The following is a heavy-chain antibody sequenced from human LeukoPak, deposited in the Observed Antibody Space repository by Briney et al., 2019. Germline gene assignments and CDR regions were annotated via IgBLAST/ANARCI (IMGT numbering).Heavy chain of an antibody. V-gene: IGHV3-11*06. CDR2: ISSSGSYT. CDR1: GFTFSDYY. CDR3: ARLKYGSPQH. Sequence: GGSLRLSCAASGFTFSDYYMSWIRQAPGKGLEWVSYISSSGSYTIYADSVKDRFTISRDNAKNSLYLQMNSLRAEDTAVYYCARLKYGSPQHWGQGTLVTVSS. J-gene: IGHJ1*01. D-gene: IGHD1-26*01.